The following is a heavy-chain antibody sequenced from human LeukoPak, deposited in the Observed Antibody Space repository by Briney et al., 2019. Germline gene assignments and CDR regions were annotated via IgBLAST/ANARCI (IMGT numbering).Heavy chain of an antibody. CDR3: ARSSGWSYYYYYYMDV. D-gene: IGHD3-22*01. V-gene: IGHV4-61*02. CDR2: IYTSGST. J-gene: IGHJ6*03. CDR1: GGSISIGSYY. Sequence: SETLSLTCTVSGGSISIGSYYWSWIRQPAGKGLEWIGRIYTSGSTNYNPSLKSRVTISVDTSKNRFSLKLSSVTAADTAVYYCARSSGWSYYYYYYMDVWGKGTTVTVSS.